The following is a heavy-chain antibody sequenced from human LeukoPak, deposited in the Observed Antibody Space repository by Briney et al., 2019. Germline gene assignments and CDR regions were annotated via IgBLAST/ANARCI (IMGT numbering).Heavy chain of an antibody. CDR2: ISYDGSNK. CDR3: AREPYGSGSYSSDY. Sequence: QSGGSLRLSCAASGFTFSSYAMHWVRQAPGKGLGWVAVISYDGSNKYYADSVKGRFTISRDNSKNTLYLQMNSLRAEDTAVYYCAREPYGSGSYSSDYWGQGTLVTVSS. V-gene: IGHV3-30-3*01. CDR1: GFTFSSYA. D-gene: IGHD3-10*01. J-gene: IGHJ4*02.